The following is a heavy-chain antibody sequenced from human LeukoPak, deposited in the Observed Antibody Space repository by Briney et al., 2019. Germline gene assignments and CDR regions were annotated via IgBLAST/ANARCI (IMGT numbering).Heavy chain of an antibody. J-gene: IGHJ4*02. Sequence: GGSLRLSCAASGFTFSSYSMNWVRQAPGKGLEWVSYISSSSSTIYYADSVKGRFTISRDNAKNSLYLQMNSLRAEDTAVYYCAREPRIRGSSMLDYWGQGTLVTVSS. CDR3: AREPRIRGSSMLDY. D-gene: IGHD6-6*01. CDR2: ISSSSSTI. V-gene: IGHV3-48*01. CDR1: GFTFSSYS.